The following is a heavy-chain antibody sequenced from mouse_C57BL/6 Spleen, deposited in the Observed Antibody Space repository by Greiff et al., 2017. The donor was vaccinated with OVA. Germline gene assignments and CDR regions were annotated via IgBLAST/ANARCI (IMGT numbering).Heavy chain of an antibody. CDR1: GFSLTSYG. J-gene: IGHJ4*01. V-gene: IGHV2-5*01. Sequence: QVQLQQSGPGLVQPSQSLSITCTVSGFSLTSYGVHWVRQSPGKGLEWLGVIWRGGSTDYNAAFMSRLSITKDNSKSQVFFKMNSLQADDTAIYYCANYDDDLYYAMDDWGQGTSVTVSS. D-gene: IGHD2-4*01. CDR3: ANYDDDLYYAMDD. CDR2: IWRGGST.